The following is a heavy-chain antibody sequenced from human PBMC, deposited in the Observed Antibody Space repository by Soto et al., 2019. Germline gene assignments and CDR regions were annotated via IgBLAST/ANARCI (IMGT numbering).Heavy chain of an antibody. Sequence: GGSLRLSCAASGFTFSSYGMHWVRQAPGKGLEWVAVISYDGSNKYYADSVKGRFTISRDNSKNTLYLQMNSLRAEDTAVYYCAKDDCSGTSCYAWYYYYYYGMDVWGQGTTVTVSS. CDR3: AKDDCSGTSCYAWYYYYYYGMDV. CDR1: GFTFSSYG. J-gene: IGHJ6*02. CDR2: ISYDGSNK. D-gene: IGHD2-2*01. V-gene: IGHV3-30*18.